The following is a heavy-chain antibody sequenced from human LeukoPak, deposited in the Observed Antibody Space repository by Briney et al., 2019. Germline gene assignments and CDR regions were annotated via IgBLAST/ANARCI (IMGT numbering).Heavy chain of an antibody. CDR3: ARERPRARYFDY. V-gene: IGHV1-69*04. CDR2: IIPILNVP. CDR1: GGTFSDYS. D-gene: IGHD2-15*01. J-gene: IGHJ4*02. Sequence: GASVKVSCKASGGTFSDYSISWVRQAPGQGLEWMGRIIPILNVPNYAQKFEGRLTITADKSTSTAYMELSSLKSADTAVYFCARERPRARYFDYWGQGTLVTVSS.